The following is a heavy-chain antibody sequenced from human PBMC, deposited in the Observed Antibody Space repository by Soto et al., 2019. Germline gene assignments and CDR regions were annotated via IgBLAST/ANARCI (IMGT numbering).Heavy chain of an antibody. CDR1: GFTFSSYA. Sequence: QPGGSLRLSCAASGFTFSSYAMHWVRQAPGKGLEWVAVISTDGRDKYYADSVKGRFTISRDNSKNTLFLQMNSLRPEDTAVYYCAKDHDLAAAGYYFDYWGQGTLVTVPQ. CDR2: ISTDGRDK. V-gene: IGHV3-30*01. D-gene: IGHD6-13*01. CDR3: AKDHDLAAAGYYFDY. J-gene: IGHJ4*02.